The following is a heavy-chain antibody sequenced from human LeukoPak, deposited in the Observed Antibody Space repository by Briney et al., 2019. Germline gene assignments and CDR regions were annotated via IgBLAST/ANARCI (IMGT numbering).Heavy chain of an antibody. V-gene: IGHV3-30*02. CDR2: IRYDGSNK. Sequence: GGSLRLSCAASGFTFSSYGMHWVRQAPGKGLEWVAFIRYDGSNKYYADSVKGRFTISRDNSKNSLYLQMNSLRAEDTAVYYCARDGDYGDYNWYFDLWGRGTLVTVSS. CDR3: ARDGDYGDYNWYFDL. CDR1: GFTFSSYG. J-gene: IGHJ2*01. D-gene: IGHD4-17*01.